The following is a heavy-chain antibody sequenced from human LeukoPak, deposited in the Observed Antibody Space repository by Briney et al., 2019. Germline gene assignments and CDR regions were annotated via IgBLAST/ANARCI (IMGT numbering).Heavy chain of an antibody. D-gene: IGHD6-19*01. Sequence: GESLKISCKGSGYIFTSYWIGWVRQMPGKGLEWMGIIYPGDSDTRYSPSFQGQVTISADKSISTAYLQWGSLKASDTATYYCARLKSSSWKDAFDIWGQGTTVTVSS. CDR1: GYIFTSYW. J-gene: IGHJ3*02. CDR2: IYPGDSDT. CDR3: ARLKSSSWKDAFDI. V-gene: IGHV5-51*01.